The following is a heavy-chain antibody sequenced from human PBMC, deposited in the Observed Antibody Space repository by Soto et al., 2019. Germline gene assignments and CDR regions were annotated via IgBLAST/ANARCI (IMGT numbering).Heavy chain of an antibody. CDR1: GGSFSGYY. J-gene: IGHJ3*02. Sequence: SETLSLTCAVYGGSFSGYYWSWIRQPPGKGLEWIGEINHSGSTNYNPSLKSRVTISVDTSKNQFSLKLSSVTAADTAVYYCARESTGTTSEAFDIWGQGTMVTVSS. CDR2: INHSGST. D-gene: IGHD1-1*01. CDR3: ARESTGTTSEAFDI. V-gene: IGHV4-34*01.